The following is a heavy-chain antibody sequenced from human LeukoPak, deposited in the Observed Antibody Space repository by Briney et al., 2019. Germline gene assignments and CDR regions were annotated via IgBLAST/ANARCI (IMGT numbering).Heavy chain of an antibody. D-gene: IGHD3-10*01. CDR2: ISSSSSTI. Sequence: GGSLRLSCAASGFTFSSYSMNWVRQAPGKGLEWVSYISSSSSTIYYADSVKGRFTISRDNAKNSLYLQMNSLRAEDTAVYYCARDEREPHVKVWFGELFPKNYYMDVWGKGTTVTVSS. V-gene: IGHV3-48*01. CDR1: GFTFSSYS. CDR3: ARDEREPHVKVWFGELFPKNYYMDV. J-gene: IGHJ6*03.